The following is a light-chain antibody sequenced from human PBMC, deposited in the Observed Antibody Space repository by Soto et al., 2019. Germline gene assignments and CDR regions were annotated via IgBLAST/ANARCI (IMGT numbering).Light chain of an antibody. Sequence: EIVLTQSPATLSLSPGERATLSCRASQSVSSYLAWYQQKPGQAPRLLIYDASNRATGIPARFSGSGSGTDFTLTISSLQSEDFAVYYCQQYNNWPPEFGQGTKVDIK. CDR3: QQYNNWPPE. V-gene: IGKV3-11*01. CDR1: QSVSSY. J-gene: IGKJ1*01. CDR2: DAS.